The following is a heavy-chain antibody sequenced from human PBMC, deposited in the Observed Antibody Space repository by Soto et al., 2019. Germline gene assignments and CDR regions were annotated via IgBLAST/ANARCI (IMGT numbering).Heavy chain of an antibody. CDR2: IYYSGST. V-gene: IGHV4-31*03. CDR1: GGSISSGGYY. D-gene: IGHD4-4*01. Sequence: ASETLSLTCTVSGGSISSGGYYWSWIRQHPGKGLEWIGYIYYSGSTYYNPSLKSRVTISVDTSKNQFSLKLSSVTAADTAVYYCARYSRFRFDPWGQGTLVTVSS. CDR3: ARYSRFRFDP. J-gene: IGHJ5*02.